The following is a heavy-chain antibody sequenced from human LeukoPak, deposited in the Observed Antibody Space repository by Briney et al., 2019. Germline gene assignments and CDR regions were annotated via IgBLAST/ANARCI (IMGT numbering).Heavy chain of an antibody. J-gene: IGHJ4*02. CDR3: AKDRLYASGSSYFDY. Sequence: GGSLRLSCAASGFTFSSYAMSWVHQAPGKGLEWVSAISGSGGSTYYADSVKGRFTISRDNSKNTLYLQMNSLRAEDTAVYYCAKDRLYASGSSYFDYWGQGTLVTVSS. CDR2: ISGSGGST. CDR1: GFTFSSYA. V-gene: IGHV3-23*01. D-gene: IGHD3-10*01.